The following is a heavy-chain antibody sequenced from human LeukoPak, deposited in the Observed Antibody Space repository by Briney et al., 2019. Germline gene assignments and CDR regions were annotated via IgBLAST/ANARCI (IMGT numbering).Heavy chain of an antibody. Sequence: ASVKVSCKASGYTFTSYDINGVRQATGQGLEWMGWMNPNSGNTGYAQRFQGRVTMTRNTSISTAYMELSSLRSEDTVVYYCARGPCSSGWYPEGGRGTVVSVSS. V-gene: IGHV1-8*01. CDR2: MNPNSGNT. CDR1: GYTFTSYD. D-gene: IGHD6-19*01. CDR3: ARGPCSSGWYPE. J-gene: IGHJ4*02.